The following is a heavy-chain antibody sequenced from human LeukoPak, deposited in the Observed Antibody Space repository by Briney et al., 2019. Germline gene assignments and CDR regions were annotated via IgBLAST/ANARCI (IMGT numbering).Heavy chain of an antibody. CDR3: ASAVGATMALDY. V-gene: IGHV1-45*02. Sequence: ASVKVSCKASGYTFTYRYLHWVRQAPGQALEWMGWITPLNGNTNYAQKFQDRVTITRDRSMSTAYMELSSLRSEDTAMYYCASAVGATMALDYWGQGTLVTVSS. D-gene: IGHD1-26*01. CDR1: GYTFTYRY. J-gene: IGHJ4*02. CDR2: ITPLNGNT.